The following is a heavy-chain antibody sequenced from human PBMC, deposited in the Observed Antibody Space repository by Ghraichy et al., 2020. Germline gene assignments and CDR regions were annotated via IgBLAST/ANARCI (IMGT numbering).Heavy chain of an antibody. CDR1: GASITGTTYY. J-gene: IGHJ6*02. D-gene: IGHD6-6*01. CDR3: ARHGTDYISSSSTYYYTMDV. V-gene: IGHV4-39*01. CDR2: IYYSGTT. Sequence: ETLSLTCTVSGASITGTTYYWGWIRQPPGKGLEWIGTIYYSGTTHYNPSLKSRLTIPVDTSKNQFSLRLSSVTAADTSVYYCARHGTDYISSSSTYYYTMDVWGQGTTVTVSS.